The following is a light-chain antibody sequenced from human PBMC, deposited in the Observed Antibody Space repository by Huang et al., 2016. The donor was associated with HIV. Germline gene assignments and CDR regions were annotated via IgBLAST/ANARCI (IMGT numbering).Light chain of an antibody. CDR2: GAS. Sequence: EMVMTQSPATLSLSPGERATVSCRASQSINSNLAWYQQKPGQAPRLLIYGASTRATGIPARFRGSGSGTEFTLTISSLQSEDFAFYYCQHYNNWPPLVTFGGGTKVEIK. CDR3: QHYNNWPPLVT. J-gene: IGKJ4*01. CDR1: QSINSN. V-gene: IGKV3-15*01.